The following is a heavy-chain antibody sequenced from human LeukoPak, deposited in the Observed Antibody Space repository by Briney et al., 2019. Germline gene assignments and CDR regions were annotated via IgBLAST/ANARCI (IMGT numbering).Heavy chain of an antibody. D-gene: IGHD1-26*01. V-gene: IGHV4-4*07. CDR1: GGSISSYY. CDR2: IYTSGST. J-gene: IGHJ3*02. CDR3: ARYIVSYPHDAFDI. Sequence: SETLSLTCTVSGGSISSYYWSWIRQPAGKGLEWIGHIYTSGSTKYNPSLKGRVTMSVDTSKNQFSLNLSSVTAADTAFYYCARYIVSYPHDAFDIWGQGTMVTVSS.